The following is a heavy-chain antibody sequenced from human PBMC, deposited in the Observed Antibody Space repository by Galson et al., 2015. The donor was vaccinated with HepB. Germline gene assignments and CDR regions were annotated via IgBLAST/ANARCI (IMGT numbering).Heavy chain of an antibody. CDR3: AKDPDGSGSDWGDDHQN. J-gene: IGHJ4*02. CDR2: IRYDGSNK. CDR1: GFTFSSYG. D-gene: IGHD3-10*01. V-gene: IGHV3-30*02. Sequence: SLRLSCAASGFTFSSYGMHWVRQAPGKGLEWVAFIRYDGSNKYYADSVKGRFTISRDNSKNTLYLQMNSLRAEDTAVYYCAKDPDGSGSDWGDDHQNWGQGTLVTVSS.